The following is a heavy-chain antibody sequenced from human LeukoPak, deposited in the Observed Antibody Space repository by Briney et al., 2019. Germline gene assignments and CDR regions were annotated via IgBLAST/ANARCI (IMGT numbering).Heavy chain of an antibody. Sequence: GASVKVSCKASGYTFTSYDINWVRQATGQGLEWMGWMNPNSGNTGYAQKFQGRVTMTRNTSISTAYMELSSLRSEDTAVYYCARGHVLASCSGNSCHSGHDYWGQGTLVTVSS. CDR2: MNPNSGNT. CDR3: ARGHVLASCSGNSCHSGHDY. CDR1: GYTFTSYD. D-gene: IGHD2-15*01. J-gene: IGHJ4*02. V-gene: IGHV1-8*01.